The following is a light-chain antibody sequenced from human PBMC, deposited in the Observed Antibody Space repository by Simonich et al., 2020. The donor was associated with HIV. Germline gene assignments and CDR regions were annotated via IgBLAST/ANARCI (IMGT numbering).Light chain of an antibody. CDR1: QSISTY. V-gene: IGKV1-39*01. CDR2: AAS. Sequence: DIQMTQSPSSLSASVRDRVTITCRASQSISTYLNWYQQKPGKAPKLLIYAASSLQRGVPSRVSGSASGTDFTLTISSLQPEDFATYYCQQSFSTPWTFGQGTTVDIK. J-gene: IGKJ1*01. CDR3: QQSFSTPWT.